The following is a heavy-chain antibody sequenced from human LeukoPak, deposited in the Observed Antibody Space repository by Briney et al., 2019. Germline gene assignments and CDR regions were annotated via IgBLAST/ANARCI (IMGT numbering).Heavy chain of an antibody. V-gene: IGHV4-59*12. CDR3: ARAVSAGQDSSGYYYFDY. CDR2: IYNSGST. J-gene: IGHJ4*02. D-gene: IGHD3-22*01. CDR1: GGSISSYY. Sequence: SGTLSLTCTVSGGSISSYYWSWIRQPPGKGLEWIGYIYNSGSTNYNPSLKSRVTISVDTSKNQFSLKLSSVTAADTAVYYCARAVSAGQDSSGYYYFDYWGQGTLVTVSS.